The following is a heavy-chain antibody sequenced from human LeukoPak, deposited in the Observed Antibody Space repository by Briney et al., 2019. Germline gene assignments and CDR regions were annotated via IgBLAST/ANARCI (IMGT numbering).Heavy chain of an antibody. V-gene: IGHV4-34*01. CDR2: INHSGGT. D-gene: IGHD1-1*01. CDR3: ARQGAKNWNDYPDY. CDR1: GGSFSGYF. J-gene: IGHJ4*02. Sequence: PSETLSLTCAVYGGSFSGYFWSWIRQPPGKGLEWIGEINHSGGTNYNPSLKSRVTISVDTSKNQFSLKLSSVTAADTAVYYCARQGAKNWNDYPDYWGQGTLVTVSS.